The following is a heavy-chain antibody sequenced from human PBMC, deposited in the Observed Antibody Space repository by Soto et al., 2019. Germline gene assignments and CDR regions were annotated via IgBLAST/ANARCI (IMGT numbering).Heavy chain of an antibody. CDR2: VSGSGGST. CDR1: GFAFSNYA. V-gene: IGHV3-23*01. CDR3: AKHYYYDSSGSFYSYFDF. D-gene: IGHD3-22*01. J-gene: IGHJ4*02. Sequence: GGSLRLSCAASGFAFSNYAMSWVRQAPGKGLEWVSGVSGSGGSTHYAESVKGRFTISRDNSKNTLYLQMNSLRAEDTAVYYCAKHYYYDSSGSFYSYFDFWGLGTLVTVS.